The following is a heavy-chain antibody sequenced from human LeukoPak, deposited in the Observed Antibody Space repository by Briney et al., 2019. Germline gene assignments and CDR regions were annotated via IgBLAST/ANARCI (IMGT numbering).Heavy chain of an antibody. J-gene: IGHJ4*02. CDR1: GFTFSSYG. CDR2: IRHDGSNK. V-gene: IGHV3-30*02. Sequence: PGGSLRLSCAASGFTFSSYGMHWVRQAPGKGLEWVAFIRHDGSNKYYANSVKGRFTISRDNSKNTLYLQMNSLRAEDTAVYYCAKGVAAAGKAGGRADYWGQGTLVTVSS. D-gene: IGHD6-13*01. CDR3: AKGVAAAGKAGGRADY.